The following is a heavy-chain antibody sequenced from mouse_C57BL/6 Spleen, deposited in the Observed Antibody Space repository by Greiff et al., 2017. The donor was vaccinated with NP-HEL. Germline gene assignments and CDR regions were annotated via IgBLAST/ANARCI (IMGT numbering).Heavy chain of an antibody. D-gene: IGHD2-1*01. CDR3: ARGAYGNYAMDY. V-gene: IGHV5-4*03. CDR1: GFTFSSYA. CDR2: ISDGGSYT. J-gene: IGHJ4*01. Sequence: EVKLMESGGGLVKPGGSLKLSCAASGFTFSSYAMSWVRQTPEKRLEWVATISDGGSYTYYPDNVKGRFTISRDNAKNNLYLQMSHLKSEDTAMYYCARGAYGNYAMDYWGQGTSVTVSS.